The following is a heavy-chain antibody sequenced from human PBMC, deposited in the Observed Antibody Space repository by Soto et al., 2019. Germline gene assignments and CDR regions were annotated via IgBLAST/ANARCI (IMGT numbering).Heavy chain of an antibody. CDR1: GGSFSGYY. CDR2: INHSGST. Sequence: SETLSLTCAVYGGSFSGYYWSWIRQPPGKGLEWIGEINHSGSTNYNPSLKSRVTISVDTSKNQFSLKLSSVTAADTAVYYCARENYDFWSGYSLFINWFDPWGQGTLVTVSS. V-gene: IGHV4-34*01. J-gene: IGHJ5*02. CDR3: ARENYDFWSGYSLFINWFDP. D-gene: IGHD3-3*01.